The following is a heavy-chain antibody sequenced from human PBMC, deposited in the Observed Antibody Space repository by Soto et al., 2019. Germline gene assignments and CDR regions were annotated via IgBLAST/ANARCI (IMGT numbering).Heavy chain of an antibody. Sequence: QVPLVQSGAEVKKPGASVKVSCKASGYTFTGYYMHWVRQAPGQGLEWMGWINPNSGGTNYAQKFQGRVTMTRDTSISTAYMELSRLRSDDTAVYYCARAEGYDSSGTNWFDPWGQGTLVTVSS. V-gene: IGHV1-2*02. J-gene: IGHJ5*02. CDR2: INPNSGGT. CDR1: GYTFTGYY. CDR3: ARAEGYDSSGTNWFDP. D-gene: IGHD3-22*01.